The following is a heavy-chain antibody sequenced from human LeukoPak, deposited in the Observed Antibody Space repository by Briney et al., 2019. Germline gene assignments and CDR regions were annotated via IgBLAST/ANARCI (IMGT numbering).Heavy chain of an antibody. D-gene: IGHD3-22*01. CDR2: INPNSGGT. J-gene: IGHJ3*02. CDR1: GYTFTGYY. CDR3: ARHSGPYYDSSGSEADAFDI. Sequence: ASVKVSCKASGYTFTGYYMHWVRQAPGQGLEWMGWINPNSGGTNYAQKFQGRVTMTRDTSISTAYMELSRLKSDDTAVYYCARHSGPYYDSSGSEADAFDIWGQGTMVTVSS. V-gene: IGHV1-2*02.